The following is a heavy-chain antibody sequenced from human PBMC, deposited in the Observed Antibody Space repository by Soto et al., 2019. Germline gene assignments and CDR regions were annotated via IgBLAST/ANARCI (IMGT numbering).Heavy chain of an antibody. CDR3: AIVLPTNNWYSFDV. CDR1: GGSISSGTCY. CDR2: MFSTGTT. V-gene: IGHV4-39*01. D-gene: IGHD1-1*01. J-gene: IGHJ3*01. Sequence: QLRLQESGPGLVRPSEPLSLTCTVSGGSISSGTCYLGSIRQSPGNGLEWLGSMFSTGTTDYNSALKSRATISVHMSKDQFSLELSSVTATDTAVYFCAIVLPTNNWYSFDVWGQGALVTVS.